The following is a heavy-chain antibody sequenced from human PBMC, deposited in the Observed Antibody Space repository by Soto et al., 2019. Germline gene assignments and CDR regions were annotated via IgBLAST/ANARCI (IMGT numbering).Heavy chain of an antibody. V-gene: IGHV3-30*18. CDR1: GFTFSTYG. CDR3: AKRSGYYFDS. Sequence: QVQLVESGGGVVQPGRSLRLSCAASGFTFSTYGMHWVRQAPGKGLEWVAVISYDETNKYYADSVKGRFTISRDNSKNPLYLEMDNLRAEGTLNNYRAKRSGYYFDSWGQGTLVTVSS. CDR2: ISYDETNK. D-gene: IGHD3-3*01. J-gene: IGHJ4*02.